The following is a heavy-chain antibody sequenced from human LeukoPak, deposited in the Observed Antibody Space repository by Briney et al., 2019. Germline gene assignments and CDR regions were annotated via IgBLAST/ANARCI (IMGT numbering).Heavy chain of an antibody. V-gene: IGHV1-2*02. CDR2: IKPNSGGT. CDR3: ARDRWSN. J-gene: IGHJ4*02. CDR1: GYTFTDYY. Sequence: ASVKVSCKASGYTFTDYYMHWVRQAPGQGPEWMGWIKPNSGGTSYTQKFQGRVTMTRDTSISTAYMELSRLRSDDTAVYYCARDRWSNWGQGTLVTVSS. D-gene: IGHD2-8*01.